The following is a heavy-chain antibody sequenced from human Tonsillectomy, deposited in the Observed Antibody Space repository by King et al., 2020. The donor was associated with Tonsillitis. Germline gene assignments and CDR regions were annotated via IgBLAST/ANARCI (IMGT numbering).Heavy chain of an antibody. CDR3: ARVLLVGYCSGGSCYYYGMDV. V-gene: IGHV1-69*01. D-gene: IGHD2-15*01. Sequence: QLVQSGAEVKKPGSSVKVSCKASGGTFSSYAISWVRQAPGQGLEWMGGIIPIFGTANSAQKFQGRVTITADESTSTAYMELSSLRSEDTAVYYRARVLLVGYCSGGSCYYYGMDVWGQGTTVTVSS. CDR2: IIPIFGTA. CDR1: GGTFSSYA. J-gene: IGHJ6*02.